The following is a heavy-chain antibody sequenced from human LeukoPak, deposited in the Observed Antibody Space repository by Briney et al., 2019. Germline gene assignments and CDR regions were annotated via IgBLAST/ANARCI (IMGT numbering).Heavy chain of an antibody. CDR3: AKALSSGFDY. J-gene: IGHJ4*02. CDR2: ISYDGSNK. D-gene: IGHD6-19*01. V-gene: IGHV3-30*18. CDR1: GFTFSSYG. Sequence: PGGSLRLSCAASGFTFSSYGMHWVRQAPGKGLEWVAVISYDGSNKYYADSVKGRFTISRDNSKNTLYLQMNSLRAEDTAVYYFAKALSSGFDYWGQGTLVTVSS.